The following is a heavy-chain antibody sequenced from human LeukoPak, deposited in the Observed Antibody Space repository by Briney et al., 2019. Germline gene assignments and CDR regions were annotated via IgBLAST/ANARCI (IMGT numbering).Heavy chain of an antibody. Sequence: GGSLRLXCAASGFTFSSYEMKWVRQAPGKGLEWVSYISSSGGTIYYADSVKGRFTISRDNAKNSLFLQMNSLRAEDTALYYCARSLYYYYSSGYYGIDYWGQGTLVTVSS. CDR1: GFTFSSYE. V-gene: IGHV3-48*03. D-gene: IGHD3-22*01. CDR3: ARSLYYYYSSGYYGIDY. J-gene: IGHJ4*02. CDR2: ISSSGGTI.